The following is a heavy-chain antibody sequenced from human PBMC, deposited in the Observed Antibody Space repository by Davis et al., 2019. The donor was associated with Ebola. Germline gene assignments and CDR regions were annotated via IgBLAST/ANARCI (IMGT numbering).Heavy chain of an antibody. CDR2: ISATGGSA. V-gene: IGHV3-23*01. Sequence: GESLKISCAASGFTYGTYAMSWVRQAPGKGLEWVSGISATGGSAYYADSVKGRFTISRDNSKNTLFLQMNGLRAEDTAVYYCAKTPVEVPATPLYYYMDVWGNGTTVTVS. D-gene: IGHD2-2*01. CDR1: GFTYGTYA. CDR3: AKTPVEVPATPLYYYMDV. J-gene: IGHJ6*03.